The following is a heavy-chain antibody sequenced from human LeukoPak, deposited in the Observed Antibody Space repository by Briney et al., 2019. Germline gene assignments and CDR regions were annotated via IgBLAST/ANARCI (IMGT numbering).Heavy chain of an antibody. CDR2: IYYSGST. CDR1: GGSISSCGYY. D-gene: IGHD6-19*01. CDR3: ARNIAVTGTYSYSDY. J-gene: IGHJ4*02. V-gene: IGHV4-61*08. Sequence: SETLSLTCTVSGGSISSCGYYWSWIRQHPGKGLEWIGYIYYSGSTNYNPSLKSRVTLSLDTSKNQFSLKLSSVTAADTAVYYCARNIAVTGTYSYSDYWGQGTLVTVSS.